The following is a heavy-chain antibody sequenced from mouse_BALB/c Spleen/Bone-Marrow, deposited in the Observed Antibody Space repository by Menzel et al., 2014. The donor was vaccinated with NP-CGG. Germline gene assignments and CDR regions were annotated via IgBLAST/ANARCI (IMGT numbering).Heavy chain of an antibody. Sequence: DVQLVESGGGLVQPGGSLNLSCAASGFDFSRYWMSWARQAPGKGQERIGEINPGSSTINYTPSLKDKFIISRDNAKNTLYLQMSKVRSEDTALYYCARSAYYALDYWGQGTSVTVSS. J-gene: IGHJ4*01. V-gene: IGHV4-2*02. CDR3: ARSAYYALDY. CDR1: GFDFSRYW. CDR2: INPGSSTI.